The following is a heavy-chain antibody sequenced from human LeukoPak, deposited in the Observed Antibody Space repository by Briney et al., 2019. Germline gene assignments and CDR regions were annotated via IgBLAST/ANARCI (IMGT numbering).Heavy chain of an antibody. CDR2: ISYDGSNK. CDR3: AKDETDAYYYDSSGYNY. J-gene: IGHJ4*02. CDR1: GFTFSSYW. V-gene: IGHV3-30*18. D-gene: IGHD3-22*01. Sequence: GGSLRLSCAASGFTFSSYWMSWVRQAPGKGLEWVAVISYDGSNKYYADSVKGRFTISRDNSKNTLYLQMNSLRAEDTAVYYCAKDETDAYYYDSSGYNYWGQGTLVTVSS.